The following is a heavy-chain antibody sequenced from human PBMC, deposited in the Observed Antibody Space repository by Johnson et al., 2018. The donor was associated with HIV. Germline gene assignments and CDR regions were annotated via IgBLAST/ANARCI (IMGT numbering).Heavy chain of an antibody. V-gene: IGHV3-30-3*01. CDR3: ARDTASSSTLDAFDI. Sequence: QVQLVESGGGVVQPGRSLRLSCAASGFTFSSYAMHWVRQAPGKGLEWVAVISFDGNNKHYADSVRGRFTISRDNSKNTLFLQMNSLRAEDTAVYYCARDTASSSTLDAFDIWGQGTMVTVSS. D-gene: IGHD2-2*01. J-gene: IGHJ3*02. CDR2: ISFDGNNK. CDR1: GFTFSSYA.